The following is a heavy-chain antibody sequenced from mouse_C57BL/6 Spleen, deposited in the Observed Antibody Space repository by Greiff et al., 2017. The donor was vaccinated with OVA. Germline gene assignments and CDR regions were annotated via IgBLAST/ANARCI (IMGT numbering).Heavy chain of an antibody. D-gene: IGHD1-1*01. V-gene: IGHV5-4*01. CDR1: GFTFSSYA. CDR2: ISDGGSYT. Sequence: EVKVVESGGGLVKPGGSLKLSCAASGFTFSSYAMSWVRQTPEKRLEWVATISDGGSYTYYPDNVKGRFTISRDNAKNNLYLQMSHLKSEDTAMYYCAREVYYYGSSRYFDVWGTGTTVTVSS. CDR3: AREVYYYGSSRYFDV. J-gene: IGHJ1*03.